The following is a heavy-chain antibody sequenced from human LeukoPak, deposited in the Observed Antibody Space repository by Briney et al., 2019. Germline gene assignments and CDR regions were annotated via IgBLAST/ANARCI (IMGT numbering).Heavy chain of an antibody. CDR2: ISDSGDST. J-gene: IGHJ4*02. D-gene: IGHD3-22*01. V-gene: IGHV3-23*01. CDR1: GFTFSSYA. CDR3: TKDTYYDSSGYFDS. Sequence: PGGSLRLSCGASGFTFSSYAMRWVRQAPGKGLEWVSAISDSGDSTYYAGSVKGRFTISRDNSKNTLYLQMNSLRAEDTAVYYCTKDTYYDSSGYFDSWGQGTLVTVSS.